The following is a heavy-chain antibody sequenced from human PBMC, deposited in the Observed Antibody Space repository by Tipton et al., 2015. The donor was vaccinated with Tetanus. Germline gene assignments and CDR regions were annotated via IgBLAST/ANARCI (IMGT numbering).Heavy chain of an antibody. V-gene: IGHV3-21*01. CDR1: GFVFSSYT. CDR3: ASGSTLDY. CDR2: ISSTSSYI. J-gene: IGHJ4*02. Sequence: GSLRLSCAVSGFVFSSYTMNWVRQAPGKGLEWAASISSTSSYIYYADSVKGRFTISRDNAKNSVYLQMSSLRGDDTAVYYCASGSTLDYWGQGALVSVSS. D-gene: IGHD6-25*01.